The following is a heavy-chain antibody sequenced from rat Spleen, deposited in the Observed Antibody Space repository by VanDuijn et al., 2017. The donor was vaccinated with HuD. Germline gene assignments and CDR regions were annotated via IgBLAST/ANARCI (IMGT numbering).Heavy chain of an antibody. CDR3: ATFMYTTDYYYDDY. V-gene: IGHV3-1*01. CDR2: ISYSGST. Sequence: EVQLQESGPGLVKPSQSLSLTCSVTGYSITSNYWGWIRKFPGNKMEWIGHISYSGSTSYNPSLKSRISITRDTSKNQFFLQLNSVTTEDTATYYCATFMYTTDYYYDDYCGQGVMVTVSS. CDR1: GYSITSNY. D-gene: IGHD1-6*01. J-gene: IGHJ2*01.